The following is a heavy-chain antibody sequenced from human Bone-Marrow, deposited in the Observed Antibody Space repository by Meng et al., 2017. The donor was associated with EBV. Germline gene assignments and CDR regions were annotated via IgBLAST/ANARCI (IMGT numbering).Heavy chain of an antibody. J-gene: IGHJ4*02. V-gene: IGHV1-69*01. CDR2: LIPMTGVA. D-gene: IGHD5-12*01. Sequence: LGRPGAGCRKPGSSVMVSCKTPGGPFRRDAISWVRKAPGQGLVWMGGLIPMTGVAHYAQKFQGRVTITADESTTTAYLELNRLTSEDTAVYYCGSSPQVGWRVASLDYWGQGTLVTVSS. CDR3: GSSPQVGWRVASLDY. CDR1: GGPFRRDA.